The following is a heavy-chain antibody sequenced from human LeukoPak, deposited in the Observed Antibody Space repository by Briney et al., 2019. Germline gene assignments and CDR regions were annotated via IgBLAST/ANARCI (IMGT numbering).Heavy chain of an antibody. Sequence: ASVKVSCKASRGTFSSYAISWVRQAPGQGLEWMGGIIPIFGTANYAQKFQSRVTITADKSTSTAYMELSSLRSEDTAVYYCARDGLPVESDYWGQGTLVTVSS. D-gene: IGHD2-21*02. J-gene: IGHJ4*02. CDR2: IIPIFGTA. V-gene: IGHV1-69*06. CDR1: RGTFSSYA. CDR3: ARDGLPVESDY.